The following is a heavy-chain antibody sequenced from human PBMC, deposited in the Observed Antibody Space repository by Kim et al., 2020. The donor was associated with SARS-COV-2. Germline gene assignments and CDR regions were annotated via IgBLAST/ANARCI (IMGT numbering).Heavy chain of an antibody. CDR1: GGSISSYY. D-gene: IGHD2-15*01. J-gene: IGHJ4*02. CDR3: AKGRGSGDP. V-gene: IGHV4-59*13. Sequence: SETLSLTCTVSGGSISSYYWSWIRQPPGKGLEWIGYIYYSGSTNYNPSLKSRVTISVDTSKNQFSLKLSSVTAADTAVYYCAKGRGSGDPWGQGTLVTVSS. CDR2: IYYSGST.